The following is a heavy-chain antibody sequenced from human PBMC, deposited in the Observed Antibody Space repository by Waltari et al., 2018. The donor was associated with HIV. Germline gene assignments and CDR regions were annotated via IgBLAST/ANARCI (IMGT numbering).Heavy chain of an antibody. V-gene: IGHV3-53*01. D-gene: IGHD3-10*01. CDR1: GFIVRDNY. J-gene: IGHJ6*02. CDR2: LYNEGRT. Sequence: EVQLVASGGGLVQPGGSLRLSCAASGFIVRDNYMRWVPLAPGKGLQWVSVLYNEGRTQYIDSVKGRLTIFRDNSKNALYLQMNSLRVDDTAVYYCARMKRSYGSGQARYFYFGMDVWGQGTTVIVSS. CDR3: ARMKRSYGSGQARYFYFGMDV.